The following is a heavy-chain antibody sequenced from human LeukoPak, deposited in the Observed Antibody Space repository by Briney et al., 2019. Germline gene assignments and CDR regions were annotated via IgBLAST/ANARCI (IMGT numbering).Heavy chain of an antibody. D-gene: IGHD3-9*01. CDR2: MNPNSGNT. CDR3: ASSFRNDILTGYWDY. Sequence: GASVKVFCKASGYTFTSYDINWVRQATGQGLEWMGWMNPNSGNTGYAQKFQGRVTMTRNTSISTAYMELSSLRSEDTAVYYCASSFRNDILTGYWDYWGQGTLVTVSS. V-gene: IGHV1-8*01. J-gene: IGHJ4*02. CDR1: GYTFTSYD.